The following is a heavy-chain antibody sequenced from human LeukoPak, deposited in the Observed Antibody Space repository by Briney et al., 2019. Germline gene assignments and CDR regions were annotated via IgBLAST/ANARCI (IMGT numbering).Heavy chain of an antibody. V-gene: IGHV1-69*04. J-gene: IGHJ4*02. CDR2: IIPIFGIA. CDR3: ARESQPGSSGWYDY. D-gene: IGHD6-19*01. Sequence: SVKVSCKASGGTFSSYAISWVRQAPGQGLEWMGRIIPIFGIANYAQKFQGRVTITADKSTSTAYMELSSLRSEDTAVYYCARESQPGSSGWYDYWGQGTLVTVSS. CDR1: GGTFSSYA.